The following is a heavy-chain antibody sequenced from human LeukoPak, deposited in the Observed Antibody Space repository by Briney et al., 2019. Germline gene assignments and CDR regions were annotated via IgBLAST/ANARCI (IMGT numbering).Heavy chain of an antibody. CDR2: ISYHGSNE. D-gene: IGHD3-22*01. V-gene: IGHV3-30*04. J-gene: IGHJ4*02. Sequence: GRSLRLSCAASGFTFSSYAMHWVRQAPDKGLEWVAIISYHGSNEYYADSVKGRLTISRDNSKNTLYLQMNNLRVEDTAMYYCARVHDSTGYYHYFDSWGQGTLVTVSS. CDR1: GFTFSSYA. CDR3: ARVHDSTGYYHYFDS.